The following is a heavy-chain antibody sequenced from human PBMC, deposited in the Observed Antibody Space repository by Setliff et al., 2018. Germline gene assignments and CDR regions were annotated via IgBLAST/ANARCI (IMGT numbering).Heavy chain of an antibody. CDR3: AKDEGSGYSSGWEDYYGMDV. CDR1: GFTFSSYA. CDR2: ISGSGGST. J-gene: IGHJ6*02. V-gene: IGHV3-23*01. D-gene: IGHD6-25*01. Sequence: GGSLRLSCAASGFTFSSYAMSWVRQAPGKGLEWVSAISGSGGSTYYADSVKGRFTISRDNSKNTLYLQMNSLRAGDTAVYYCAKDEGSGYSSGWEDYYGMDVWGQGTTVTVSS.